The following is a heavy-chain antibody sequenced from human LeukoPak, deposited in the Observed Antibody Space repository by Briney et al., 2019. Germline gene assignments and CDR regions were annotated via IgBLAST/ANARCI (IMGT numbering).Heavy chain of an antibody. Sequence: GGSLRLSCAASGFTFSSYWMSWVRQAPGKGLEWVANIKQDGSEKYYVDSVKGRFTISRDNAKNSLYLQMNSLRAEDTAVYYCAKAAGGPRSITMVRGVSPLDYWGQGTLVTVSS. CDR1: GFTFSSYW. D-gene: IGHD3-10*01. J-gene: IGHJ4*02. CDR3: AKAAGGPRSITMVRGVSPLDY. V-gene: IGHV3-7*01. CDR2: IKQDGSEK.